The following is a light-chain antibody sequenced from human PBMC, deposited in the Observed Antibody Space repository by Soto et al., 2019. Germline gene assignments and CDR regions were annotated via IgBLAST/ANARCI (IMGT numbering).Light chain of an antibody. CDR1: SSDVGGYNS. V-gene: IGLV2-14*03. CDR3: SSYSTGGSYV. J-gene: IGLJ1*01. CDR2: DVS. Sequence: QSVLTQPASLSGSPGQSIAISCTGTSSDVGGYNSASWYQQHPGKAPKLLIYDVSNRPSGVSNRFSGSKSGNTASLTISGLQAEDEADYYCSSYSTGGSYVFGTGTKVTVL.